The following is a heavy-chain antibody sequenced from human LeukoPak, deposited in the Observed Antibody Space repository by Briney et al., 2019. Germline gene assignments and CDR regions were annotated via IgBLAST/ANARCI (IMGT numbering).Heavy chain of an antibody. CDR3: TRGSIAYYYMDV. CDR2: IYYSGST. J-gene: IGHJ6*03. Sequence: SETLSLTCTVSGGSISSSSYYWGWIRQPPGKGLEWIGNIYYSGSTNYNPSLKSRVTISVNTSKNQFSLKLSPVTAADTAVYYCTRGSIAYYYMDVWGKGTTVTISS. CDR1: GGSISSSSYY. D-gene: IGHD3-22*01. V-gene: IGHV4-61*05.